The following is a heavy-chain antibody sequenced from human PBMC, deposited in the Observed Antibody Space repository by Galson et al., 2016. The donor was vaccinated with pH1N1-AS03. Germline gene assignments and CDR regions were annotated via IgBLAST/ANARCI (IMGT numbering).Heavy chain of an antibody. CDR2: ISGNGYST. CDR1: GFTFSSYG. J-gene: IGHJ4*02. D-gene: IGHD2-8*02. CDR3: ARGPVSHSNYWFHPPDY. Sequence: SLRLSCAASGFTFSSYGMHWVRQAPGQGLEYVSAISGNGYSTYYAHSVKGRFTISSDNSKSTLFLQMSSLRPEDRAVYYCARGPVSHSNYWFHPPDYWGQGTLVTVSS. V-gene: IGHV3-64*01.